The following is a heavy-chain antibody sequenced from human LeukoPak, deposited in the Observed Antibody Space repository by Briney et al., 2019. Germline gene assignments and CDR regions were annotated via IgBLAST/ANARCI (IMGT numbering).Heavy chain of an antibody. Sequence: SETLSLTCTVSGGSIISSAYSWGWIRQPPGKGLEYIGNIYYSGSTYYNPSLKSRVTISVDTSKNQFSLKLSSVTAADTAVYYCARHGGFSYGFLNDAFDIWGQGTMVTVSS. J-gene: IGHJ3*02. CDR3: ARHGGFSYGFLNDAFDI. CDR2: IYYSGST. V-gene: IGHV4-39*01. CDR1: GGSIISSAYS. D-gene: IGHD5-18*01.